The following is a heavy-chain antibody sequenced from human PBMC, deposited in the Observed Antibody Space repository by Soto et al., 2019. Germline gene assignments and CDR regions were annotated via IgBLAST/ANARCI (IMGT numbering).Heavy chain of an antibody. V-gene: IGHV4-39*02. CDR3: AREYTSGWGSFDF. CDR2: IYYRGSA. J-gene: IGHJ4*02. Sequence: QLQLQESGPGLVKPSETLSLTCTVSGDSISRSSYYWGWIRQPPGKGLEWIGSIYYRGSAYYNPSRKSRVTLSVDTSKNQFSLNLRSVTAADTTIYYCAREYTSGWGSFDFWGQGSQVTVSS. D-gene: IGHD6-19*01. CDR1: GDSISRSSYY.